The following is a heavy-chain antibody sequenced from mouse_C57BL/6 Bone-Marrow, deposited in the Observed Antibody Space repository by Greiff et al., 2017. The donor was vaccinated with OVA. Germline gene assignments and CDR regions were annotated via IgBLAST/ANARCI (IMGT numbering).Heavy chain of an antibody. J-gene: IGHJ3*01. D-gene: IGHD3-3*01. CDR3: AIGAY. CDR2: IYPGSGNT. Sequence: QVQLQQSGAELVRPGASVKLSCKASGYTFTDYYINWVKQRPGQGLEWIARIYPGSGNTYYNEKFKGKATLTAEKSSSTAYTQLSSLTSEDSAVYFCAIGAYWGQGTLVTVSA. CDR1: GYTFTDYY. V-gene: IGHV1-76*01.